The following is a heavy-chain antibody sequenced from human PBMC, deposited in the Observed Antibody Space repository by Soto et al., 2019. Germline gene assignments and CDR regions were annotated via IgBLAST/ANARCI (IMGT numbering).Heavy chain of an antibody. J-gene: IGHJ6*02. V-gene: IGHV1-3*01. CDR1: GYTFTSYA. CDR2: INAGNGNT. Sequence: ASVKVSCKASGYTFTSYAMQWVRQAPGQRLEWMGWINAGNGNTKYSQKFQGRVTITSDTSASTAYMELSSLRSEDTAAYYSARDPSYYGMDVWGQGTTVTVSS. CDR3: ARDPSYYGMDV.